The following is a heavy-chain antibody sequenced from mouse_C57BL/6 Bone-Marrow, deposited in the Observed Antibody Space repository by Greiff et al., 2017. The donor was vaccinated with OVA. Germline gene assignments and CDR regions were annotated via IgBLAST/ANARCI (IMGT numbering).Heavy chain of an antibody. CDR2: INPGSGGT. Sequence: VQLQQSGAELVRPGPSVKVSCKASGYAFTNYLIEWVKQRPGQGLEWIGVINPGSGGTNYNEKFKGKATLTADKSSSTAYMQLSSLTSEDSAVYFCARGGAGFAYWGQGTLVTVSA. V-gene: IGHV1-54*01. CDR1: GYAFTNYL. CDR3: ARGGAGFAY. J-gene: IGHJ3*01.